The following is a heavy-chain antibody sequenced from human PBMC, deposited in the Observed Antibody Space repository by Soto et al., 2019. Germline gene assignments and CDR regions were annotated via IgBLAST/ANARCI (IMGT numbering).Heavy chain of an antibody. CDR2: IDASGAYT. D-gene: IGHD6-13*01. V-gene: IGHV3-23*01. J-gene: IGHJ4*02. CDR1: GFTFSNYA. Sequence: GGSLRLSCAVSGFTFSNYAMIWVRQTPGKGLEWVSAIDASGAYTYYTDSVKGRFTISRDNSKNRLYLQMSSLRAEDTAVYYCAKLAPTSNTWYWGQGTVVTVSS. CDR3: AKLAPTSNTWY.